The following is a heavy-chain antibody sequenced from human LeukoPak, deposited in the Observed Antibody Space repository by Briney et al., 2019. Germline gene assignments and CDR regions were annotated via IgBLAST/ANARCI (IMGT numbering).Heavy chain of an antibody. CDR3: AKGSF. D-gene: IGHD3-10*01. Sequence: GGSVRLSCAASGFTFSTSAMSWVRQAPGKGLEWVSGISESGGSTYYAGSVKGRFTSSRDNSKNTLYLQMNNLRAEDTAAYYCAKGSFWGQGTLVTVSS. CDR2: ISESGGST. CDR1: GFTFSTSA. J-gene: IGHJ4*02. V-gene: IGHV3-23*01.